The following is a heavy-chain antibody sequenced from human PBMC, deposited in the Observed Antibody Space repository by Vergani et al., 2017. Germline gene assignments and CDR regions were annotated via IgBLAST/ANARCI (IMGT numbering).Heavy chain of an antibody. CDR3: AKYLRDSTDGLPDS. D-gene: IGHD2-21*02. J-gene: IGHJ4*02. Sequence: QVQLVESGGGVVQPGGSLRLSCAASGFTFSNYGMHWVRQAPGKGLEWVAYIGKDGINTRYRDAVRGRFTVSRDNSKDILYLQMDSLRSEDTALYYCAKYLRDSTDGLPDSWGPGTLVIVSS. CDR2: IGKDGINT. V-gene: IGHV3-30*02. CDR1: GFTFSNYG.